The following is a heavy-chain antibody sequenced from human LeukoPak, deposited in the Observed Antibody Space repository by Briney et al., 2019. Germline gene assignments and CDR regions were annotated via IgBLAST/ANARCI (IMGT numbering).Heavy chain of an antibody. D-gene: IGHD6-13*01. CDR3: ATAARMDSSWRLYYFDY. J-gene: IGHJ4*02. V-gene: IGHV1-24*01. Sequence: ASVKVSCKASGYTFTDYYLHWVRQAPGKGLEWMGGFDPEDGETIYAQKFQGRVTMTEDTSTDTAYMELSSLRSEDTAVYYCATAARMDSSWRLYYFDYWGQGTLVTVSS. CDR1: GYTFTDYY. CDR2: FDPEDGET.